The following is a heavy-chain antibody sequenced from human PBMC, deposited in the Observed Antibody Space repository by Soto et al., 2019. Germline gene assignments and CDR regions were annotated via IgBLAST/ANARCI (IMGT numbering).Heavy chain of an antibody. Sequence: QLQLQESGSGLVKPSQTLSLTCAVSGGSISSADYSWSWIRQPPGKGLEWIGFIYHSGSTYYNPSLKSRVTISVDRSKNQVSLKLNSVIAADTALYYCAGETSGLNWFDPWGQGTLVTVSS. CDR3: AGETSGLNWFDP. CDR1: GGSISSADYS. J-gene: IGHJ5*02. D-gene: IGHD3-10*01. CDR2: IYHSGST. V-gene: IGHV4-30-2*01.